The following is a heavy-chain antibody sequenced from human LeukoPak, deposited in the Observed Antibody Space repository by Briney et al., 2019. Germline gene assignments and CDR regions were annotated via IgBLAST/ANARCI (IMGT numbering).Heavy chain of an antibody. CDR1: GFTFSSYT. CDR2: IPSSSTAK. V-gene: IGHV3-21*01. Sequence: GGSLRLSCVASGFTFSSYTMNWVRQAPGKGLEWVSSIPSSSTAKYYADSVKGRFTISRDNAKNSLYLQLNSLRAEDTAVYYCARAGRLPDPQYYFDSWGQGTLVTVSA. CDR3: ARAGRLPDPQYYFDS. J-gene: IGHJ4*02. D-gene: IGHD6-25*01.